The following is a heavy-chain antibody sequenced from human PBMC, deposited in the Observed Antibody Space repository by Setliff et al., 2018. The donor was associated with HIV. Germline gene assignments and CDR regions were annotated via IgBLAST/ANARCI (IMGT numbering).Heavy chain of an antibody. V-gene: IGHV1-2*02. CDR3: VRDPRFSGYAQAFDF. J-gene: IGHJ4*02. CDR2: INPNSGGT. D-gene: IGHD5-12*01. Sequence: ASVKVSCKISGYTFTDFWIHWVRQAPGQGLEWMGWINPNSGGTNYAQKFQGRVTMTRDTSISTAYMELDRLGSDDTAVYYCVRDPRFSGYAQAFDFWGQGSLVTVSS. CDR1: GYTFTDFW.